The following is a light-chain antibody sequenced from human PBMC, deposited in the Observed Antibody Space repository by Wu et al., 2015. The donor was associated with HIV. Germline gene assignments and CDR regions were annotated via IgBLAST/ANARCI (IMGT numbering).Light chain of an antibody. CDR2: AAS. CDR3: QQSYSTPT. CDR1: QSISSY. J-gene: IGKJ4*01. Sequence: DIQMTQSPPSLSASVGDRVTIICRASQSISSYLNWYQQKPGKAPKLLIYAASRLQSGVPARFRGSGSGTDFSLTISSLQPEDFATYYCQQSYSTPTFGGGTNVEIK. V-gene: IGKV1-39*01.